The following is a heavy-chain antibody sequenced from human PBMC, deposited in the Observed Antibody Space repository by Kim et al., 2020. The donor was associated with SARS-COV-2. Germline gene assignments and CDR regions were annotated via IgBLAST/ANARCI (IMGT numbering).Heavy chain of an antibody. J-gene: IGHJ6*03. Sequence: ADSVKRQFTNSRDKSSSTLYLKMSSLRAKDTAVYYCAKAGYYDKADMDVWGKGTTVTVS. CDR3: AKAGYYDKADMDV. D-gene: IGHD3-22*01. V-gene: IGHV3-30*02.